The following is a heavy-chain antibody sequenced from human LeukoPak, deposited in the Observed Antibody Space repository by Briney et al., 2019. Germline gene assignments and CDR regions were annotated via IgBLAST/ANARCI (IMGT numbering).Heavy chain of an antibody. Sequence: GGSLRLSCAASGLTFSSHWMHWVRQAPGKGLVWVSRITNDGSSTTYADSVKGRFTISRDNAKNMLYLQVNSLRAEDTAVYYSARDRKWDGFDYWGQGTLVTVSS. CDR2: ITNDGSST. CDR3: ARDRKWDGFDY. J-gene: IGHJ4*02. V-gene: IGHV3-74*01. D-gene: IGHD1-26*01. CDR1: GLTFSSHW.